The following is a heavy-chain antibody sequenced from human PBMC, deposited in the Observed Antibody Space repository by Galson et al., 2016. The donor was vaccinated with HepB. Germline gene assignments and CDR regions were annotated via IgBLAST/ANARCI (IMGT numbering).Heavy chain of an antibody. V-gene: IGHV4-59*01. D-gene: IGHD4-17*01. Sequence: LEWVGYIDYSGGTNYNPSLKSRVTMSVDTSKKQFSLELRSVTAADTAMYYCARSNYGYSNPLGYWGQGTLVTVSP. CDR2: IDYSGGT. CDR3: ARSNYGYSNPLGY. J-gene: IGHJ4*02.